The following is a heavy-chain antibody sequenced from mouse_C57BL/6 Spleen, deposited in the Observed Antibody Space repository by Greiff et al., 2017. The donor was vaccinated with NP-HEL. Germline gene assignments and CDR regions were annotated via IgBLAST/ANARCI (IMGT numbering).Heavy chain of an antibody. V-gene: IGHV1-52*01. J-gene: IGHJ3*01. CDR3: AREEGYGNYFFAY. CDR2: IDPSDSET. Sequence: QVQLQQPGAELVRPGSSVKLSCKASGYTFTSYWMHWVKQRPIQGLEWIGNIDPSDSETHYNQKFKDKATLTVDKSSSTAYMQLSSLTSEDSAVYYCAREEGYGNYFFAYWGQGTLVTVSA. CDR1: GYTFTSYW. D-gene: IGHD2-1*01.